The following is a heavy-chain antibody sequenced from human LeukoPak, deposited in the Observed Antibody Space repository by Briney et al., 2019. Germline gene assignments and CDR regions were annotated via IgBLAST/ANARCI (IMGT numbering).Heavy chain of an antibody. Sequence: PGGSLRLSCAASGFSFSSYATSWVRQAPGKGLEWVSGISGSGGRTYYADSVKGRFTISRDNSKNTLSLQMNSLRAEDTAVYYCAGTWSFDYWGQGTLVTVSS. CDR3: AGTWSFDY. CDR1: GFSFSSYA. J-gene: IGHJ4*02. D-gene: IGHD2-15*01. V-gene: IGHV3-23*01. CDR2: ISGSGGRT.